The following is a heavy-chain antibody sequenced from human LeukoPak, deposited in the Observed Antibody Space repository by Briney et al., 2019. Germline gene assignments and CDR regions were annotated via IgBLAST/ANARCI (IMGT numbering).Heavy chain of an antibody. D-gene: IGHD3-9*01. V-gene: IGHV3-7*01. J-gene: IGHJ4*02. Sequence: GGSLRLSCAASGFTFSGYWMTWVRQAPGKGLEWVASIKEDGGEKYSVDSVKGRFTISRDNAKNSLFLQMNSLRAEDTAVYYCARAEGGYDILTGYFPDYWGQGTLVTVS. CDR2: IKEDGGEK. CDR3: ARAEGGYDILTGYFPDY. CDR1: GFTFSGYW.